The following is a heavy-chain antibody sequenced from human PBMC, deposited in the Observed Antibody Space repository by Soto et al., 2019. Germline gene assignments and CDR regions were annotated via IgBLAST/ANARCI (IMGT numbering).Heavy chain of an antibody. V-gene: IGHV4-4*02. CDR3: ARDYGGLYFDL. D-gene: IGHD4-17*01. CDR1: GGSMSSSNW. J-gene: IGHJ2*01. Sequence: QVQLQESGPGLVKPSGTLWLTCAVSGGSMSSSNWWSWVRQPPGKGLEWIGEVYQSGTSNYNPSLERRVPMSVDKSKNHLSLKLTSVSAADTAVYHCARDYGGLYFDLWGRGTLVTVSS. CDR2: VYQSGTS.